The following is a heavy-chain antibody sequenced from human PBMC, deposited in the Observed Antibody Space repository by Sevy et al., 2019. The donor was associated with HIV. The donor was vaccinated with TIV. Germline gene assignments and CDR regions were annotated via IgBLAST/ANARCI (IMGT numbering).Heavy chain of an antibody. CDR1: GYSISSRYY. Sequence: SETLSLTCAVSGYSISSRYYWGWVRQPQGKGLEWIASMYYSGSTYYNPSLRSRVTISLDTSENQFSLKLTSVTAADTAVYYCASDITSNWLFFDYWGQGILVTVSS. D-gene: IGHD6-13*01. J-gene: IGHJ4*02. CDR3: ASDITSNWLFFDY. V-gene: IGHV4-38-2*01. CDR2: MYYSGST.